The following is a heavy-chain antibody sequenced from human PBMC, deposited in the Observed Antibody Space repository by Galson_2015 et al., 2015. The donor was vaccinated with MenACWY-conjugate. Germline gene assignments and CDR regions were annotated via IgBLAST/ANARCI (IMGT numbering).Heavy chain of an antibody. D-gene: IGHD5-24*01. CDR2: IYSGDSDT. J-gene: IGHJ4*02. CDR1: GYTFTTYW. CDR3: ARHRDGYTNDY. V-gene: IGHV5-51*07. Sequence: QSGAEVKKPGESLTISCKGSGYTFTTYWIAWVHQMPGKGLEWMGIIYSGDSDTKYSPSFQGLVTISADKSITTAYLQWSSLKASDTAIYYCARHRDGYTNDYWGQGTLVTVSS.